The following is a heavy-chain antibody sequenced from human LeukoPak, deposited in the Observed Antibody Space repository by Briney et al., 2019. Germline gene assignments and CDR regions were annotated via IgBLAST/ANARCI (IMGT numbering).Heavy chain of an antibody. V-gene: IGHV3-30*03. J-gene: IGHJ3*02. CDR2: ISYDGSNT. Sequence: GGSLRLSCAASGFTFSSYGMHWVRQAPGKGLEWVAVISYDGSNTYYADSVKGRFTISRDNSKNTLYLQMNSLRAEDTAVYYCEVVVAATPYAFDIWGQGTMVTVSS. D-gene: IGHD2-15*01. CDR1: GFTFSSYG. CDR3: EVVVAATPYAFDI.